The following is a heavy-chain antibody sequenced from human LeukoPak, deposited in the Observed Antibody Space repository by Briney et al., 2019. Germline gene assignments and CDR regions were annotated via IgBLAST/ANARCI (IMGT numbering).Heavy chain of an antibody. CDR1: GYTFTGYY. D-gene: IGHD2-2*01. CDR3: ARLCSSTSCSRDFDY. J-gene: IGHJ4*02. V-gene: IGHV1-2*02. CDR2: INPNSCGT. Sequence: GASVKVSCKASGYTFTGYYMHWVRQAPGQGLEWMGWINPNSCGTNYAQKFQGRVTMTRDTSISTAYMELSRLKSDDTAVYYCARLCSSTSCSRDFDYWGQGTLVTVSS.